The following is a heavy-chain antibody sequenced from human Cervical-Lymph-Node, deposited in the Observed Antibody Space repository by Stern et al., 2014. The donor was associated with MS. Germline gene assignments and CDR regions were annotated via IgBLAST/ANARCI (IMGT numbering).Heavy chain of an antibody. CDR3: ARSRPPRKEDYSNYYYGMDV. CDR2: IIHIFGIA. Sequence: VQLVESGAEVKKPGSSVKVSCKASGGTFSSYAISWVRQAPGQGLEWMGGIIHIFGIANYAQKFQGRVTITADKSTSTAYMELSSLRSEDTAVYYCARSRPPRKEDYSNYYYGMDVWGQGTTVTVSS. V-gene: IGHV1-69*17. J-gene: IGHJ6*02. CDR1: GGTFSSYA. D-gene: IGHD4-11*01.